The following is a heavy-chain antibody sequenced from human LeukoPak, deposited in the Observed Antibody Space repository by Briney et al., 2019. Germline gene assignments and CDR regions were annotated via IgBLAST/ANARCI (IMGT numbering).Heavy chain of an antibody. Sequence: GGSLRLSCAASGFTFGSYAMSWVRQAPGKGLEWVSAISGSGGSTYYADSVKGRFTISRDNSKNTLYLQMNSLRAEDTAVYYCAKDSVVARLLLDYWGQGTLVTVSS. CDR1: GFTFGSYA. D-gene: IGHD4-23*01. CDR2: ISGSGGST. CDR3: AKDSVVARLLLDY. J-gene: IGHJ4*02. V-gene: IGHV3-23*01.